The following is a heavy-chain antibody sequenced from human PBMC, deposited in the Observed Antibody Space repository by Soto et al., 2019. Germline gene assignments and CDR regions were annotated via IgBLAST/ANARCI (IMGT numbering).Heavy chain of an antibody. J-gene: IGHJ4*02. D-gene: IGHD2-15*01. Sequence: EVQLVESGGFVVQPGGSLRLSCAASGFTFDDYTMHWFRQAPGKGLEWVSLISWDGGSTYYADSVKGRFTISRDNSKNSLYRQMNSLRTEDTALYYCVRGGSFFDGVDLGGWGQGTLVTVSS. CDR1: GFTFDDYT. CDR3: VRGGSFFDGVDLGG. V-gene: IGHV3-43*01. CDR2: ISWDGGST.